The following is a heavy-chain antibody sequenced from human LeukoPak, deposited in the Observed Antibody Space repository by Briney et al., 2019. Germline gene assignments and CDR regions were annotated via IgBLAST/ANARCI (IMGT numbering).Heavy chain of an antibody. CDR2: IIPIFGTA. Sequence: GASVKVSCKASGGTFSSYAISWVRQAPGQGLEWMGGIIPIFGTANYAQKFQGRVTITADESTSTAYMELTSLRSEDTAVYYCARDKGPGHRRGRYYYYMDVWGRGTTVTVSS. J-gene: IGHJ6*03. CDR1: GGTFSSYA. V-gene: IGHV1-69*13. CDR3: ARDKGPGHRRGRYYYYMDV.